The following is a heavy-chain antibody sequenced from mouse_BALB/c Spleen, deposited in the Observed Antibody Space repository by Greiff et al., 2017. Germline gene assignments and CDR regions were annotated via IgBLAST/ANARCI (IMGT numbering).Heavy chain of an antibody. V-gene: IGHV14-3*02. CDR1: GFNIKDTY. D-gene: IGHD1-1*01. CDR3: ARAVVEAMDY. CDR2: IDPANGNT. J-gene: IGHJ4*01. Sequence: VQLQQSGAELVKPGASVKLSCTASGFNIKDTYMPWVKQRPEQGLEWIGRIDPANGNTKYDPKFQGKATITADTSSNTAYLQLSSLTSEDTAVYYCARAVVEAMDYWGQGTSVTVSS.